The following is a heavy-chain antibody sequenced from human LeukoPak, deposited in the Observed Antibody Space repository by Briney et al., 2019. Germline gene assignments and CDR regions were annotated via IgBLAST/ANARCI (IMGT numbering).Heavy chain of an antibody. Sequence: PSQTLSLTCTVSGGSISSGSYYWSWIRQPAGKGLEWIGRIYTSGSTNYNPSLKSRVTISVDTSKNQFSLKLSSVTAADTAVYYCAREGYGGRRVRGYYYYYMDVWGKGTTVTVSS. CDR1: GGSISSGSYY. D-gene: IGHD4-23*01. J-gene: IGHJ6*03. V-gene: IGHV4-61*02. CDR3: AREGYGGRRVRGYYYYYMDV. CDR2: IYTSGST.